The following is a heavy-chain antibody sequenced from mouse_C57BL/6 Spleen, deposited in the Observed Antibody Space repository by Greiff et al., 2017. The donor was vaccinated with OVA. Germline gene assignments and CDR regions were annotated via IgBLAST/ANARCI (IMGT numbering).Heavy chain of an antibody. CDR3: TEGSYYGSSFAY. CDR1: GFTFSNYW. J-gene: IGHJ3*01. D-gene: IGHD1-1*01. CDR2: IRLKSDNYAT. V-gene: IGHV6-3*01. Sequence: EVMLVESGGGLVQPGGSMKLSCVASGFTFSNYWMNWVRQSPEKGLEWVAQIRLKSDNYATHYAESVKGRFTISRDDSKSSVYLQMNNLEAEDTGIYYCTEGSYYGSSFAYWGQGTLVTVSA.